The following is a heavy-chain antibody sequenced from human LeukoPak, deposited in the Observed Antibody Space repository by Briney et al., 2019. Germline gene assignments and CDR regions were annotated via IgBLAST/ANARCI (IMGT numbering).Heavy chain of an antibody. CDR2: LYYSGST. CDR1: GGSISSYS. J-gene: IGHJ4*02. CDR3: ARHVYCTNGICSDY. V-gene: IGHV4-59*08. Sequence: SETLSLTCTASGGSISSYSWNWIRQPPGRGLEWTGNLYYSGSTNYNPSLKSRVTMSVDTSKNQLSLTLSSVTAADTAVYYCARHVYCTNGICSDYWGQGTLVTVSS. D-gene: IGHD2-8*01.